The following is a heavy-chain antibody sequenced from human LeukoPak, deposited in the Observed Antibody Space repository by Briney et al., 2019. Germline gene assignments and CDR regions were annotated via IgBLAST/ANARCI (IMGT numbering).Heavy chain of an antibody. CDR2: IKQDGSEQ. D-gene: IGHD6-19*01. CDR3: ARSGRGAVAGTSWFDP. J-gene: IGHJ5*02. V-gene: IGHV3-7*01. CDR1: GFIFRTYW. Sequence: GGSLRLSCAASGFIFRTYWMSWVRQAPGKGLEWVANIKQDGSEQYYGDSVKGRFTISRDNAKNSLYLQMNSLRAEDTAVYYCARSGRGAVAGTSWFDPWGQGTLVTVSS.